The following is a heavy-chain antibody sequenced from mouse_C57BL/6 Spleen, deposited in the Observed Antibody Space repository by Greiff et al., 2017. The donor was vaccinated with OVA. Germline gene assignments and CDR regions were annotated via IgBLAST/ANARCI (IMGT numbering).Heavy chain of an antibody. V-gene: IGHV1-64*01. Sequence: VQLQQPGAELVKPGASVTLSCKASGYTFTSYWMHWVKQRPGQGLEWIGMIHPNSGSTNYNEKFKSKATLTVDKSSSTAYMQLSSLTSEDSAVYYCARDQVLDSSGYGGFDYWGQGTTLTVSS. CDR1: GYTFTSYW. J-gene: IGHJ2*01. D-gene: IGHD3-2*02. CDR2: IHPNSGST. CDR3: ARDQVLDSSGYGGFDY.